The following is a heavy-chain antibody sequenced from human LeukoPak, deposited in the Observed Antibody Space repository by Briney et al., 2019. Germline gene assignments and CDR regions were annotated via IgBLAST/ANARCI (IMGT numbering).Heavy chain of an antibody. J-gene: IGHJ3*02. CDR2: INWNGGST. V-gene: IGHV3-20*04. Sequence: GGSLRLSCAASGFTFSSYAMSWVRQAPGRGLEWVSGINWNGGSTGYADSVKGRFTISRDNAKNSLYLQMNSLRAEDTALYYCARPMEYSSGWHDAFDIWGQGTMVTVSS. CDR3: ARPMEYSSGWHDAFDI. CDR1: GFTFSSYA. D-gene: IGHD6-19*01.